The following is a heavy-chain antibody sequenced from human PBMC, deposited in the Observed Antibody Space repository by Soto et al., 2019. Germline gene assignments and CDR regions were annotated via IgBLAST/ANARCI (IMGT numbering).Heavy chain of an antibody. CDR2: ISSSGGST. Sequence: EVQLLESGGGLVQPGGSLRLSCAASGLTFSNYAMSWVRQAPGKGLEWVSDISSSGGSTYYADSVKGRFTISRDNSKNTLYLQMYSLGAEDTAVYYCANAVDIAGRHFDFWGQGTLVIVSS. J-gene: IGHJ4*02. D-gene: IGHD6-6*01. V-gene: IGHV3-23*01. CDR3: ANAVDIAGRHFDF. CDR1: GLTFSNYA.